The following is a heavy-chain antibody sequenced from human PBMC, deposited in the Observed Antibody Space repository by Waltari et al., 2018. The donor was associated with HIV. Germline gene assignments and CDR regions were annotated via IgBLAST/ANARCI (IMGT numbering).Heavy chain of an antibody. Sequence: QVQLQESGPGLVKPSETLSLTCTVSGGSISSYYWSWIRQPPGKGLEWIGYIYYSGSTNDNPSLKSRVTISVDTSKNQFSLKLSSVTAADTAVYYCARGSYYYGSGSPRYYYYGMDVWGQGTTVTVSS. V-gene: IGHV4-59*01. CDR1: GGSISSYY. J-gene: IGHJ6*02. CDR2: IYYSGST. D-gene: IGHD3-10*01. CDR3: ARGSYYYGSGSPRYYYYGMDV.